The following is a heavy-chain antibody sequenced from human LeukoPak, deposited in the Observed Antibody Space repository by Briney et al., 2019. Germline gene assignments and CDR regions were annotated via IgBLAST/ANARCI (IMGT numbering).Heavy chain of an antibody. D-gene: IGHD3-22*01. CDR1: GGSFSGYY. Sequence: SETLSLTCAVYGGSFSGYYWSWIRQPPGKGLEWIGEINLSGSTNYNPSLKCRVTISVDTSKHQFSLKLSSVTAADTAVYYCARAVYYYDSSGYYAHWFDPWGPGTLVTVSS. V-gene: IGHV4-34*01. CDR3: ARAVYYYDSSGYYAHWFDP. CDR2: INLSGST. J-gene: IGHJ5*02.